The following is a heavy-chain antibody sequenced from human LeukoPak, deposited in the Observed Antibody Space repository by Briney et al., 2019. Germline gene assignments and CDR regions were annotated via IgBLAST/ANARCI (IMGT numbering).Heavy chain of an antibody. J-gene: IGHJ4*02. V-gene: IGHV4-34*01. D-gene: IGHD3-3*01. CDR3: ARGDFWSGLGLDY. Sequence: SETLSLTCAVYGGSFSGYFWSWIRQPPGKGLEWIGEINHSGSTNYNPSLKSRVTISVDTSKNQFSLKLSSVTAADTAVYYCARGDFWSGLGLDYWGQGTLVTVSS. CDR1: GGSFSGYF. CDR2: INHSGST.